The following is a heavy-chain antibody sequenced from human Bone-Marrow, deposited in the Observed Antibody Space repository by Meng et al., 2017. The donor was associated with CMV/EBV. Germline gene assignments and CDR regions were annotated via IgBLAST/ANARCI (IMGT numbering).Heavy chain of an antibody. J-gene: IGHJ3*02. V-gene: IGHV3-21*01. CDR3: ARDADYYDSSGYALGGLGPTYDAFDI. CDR1: GFTFSSYS. D-gene: IGHD3-22*01. Sequence: GESLKISCAASGFTFSSYSMNWVRQAPGKGLEWVSSISSSSSYIYYADSVKGRFTISRDNAKNSLYLQMNSLRAEDTAVYYCARDADYYDSSGYALGGLGPTYDAFDIWGQGTMVTVSS. CDR2: ISSSSSYI.